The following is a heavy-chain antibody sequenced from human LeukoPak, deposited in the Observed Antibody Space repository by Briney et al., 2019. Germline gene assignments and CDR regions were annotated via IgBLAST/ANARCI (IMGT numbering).Heavy chain of an antibody. J-gene: IGHJ4*02. D-gene: IGHD6-13*01. CDR1: GFTFSSYG. CDR2: IWYGGSNK. Sequence: GGSLRLSCAASGFTFSSYGMHWVRQAPGKGLEWVAVIWYGGSNKYYADSVKGRFTISRDNSKNTLYLQMNSLRAEHTAVYYCAKETYSSRWYAPLDYWGQGTLVTVSS. CDR3: AKETYSSRWYAPLDY. V-gene: IGHV3-30*02.